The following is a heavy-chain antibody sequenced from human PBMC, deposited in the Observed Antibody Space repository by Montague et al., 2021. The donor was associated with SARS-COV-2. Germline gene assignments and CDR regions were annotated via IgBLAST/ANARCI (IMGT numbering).Heavy chain of an antibody. Sequence: SLRLSCAASGFTVSSNYMSWVRQAPGKGLEWVSDIYSGGSTYYADSVKGRFTISRDNSKNTVYLQMNSLRAEDTAVYYCARATPKQLNYYYGMDVWGQGTTVTVSS. D-gene: IGHD6-13*01. J-gene: IGHJ6*02. V-gene: IGHV3-66*01. CDR1: GFTVSSNY. CDR3: ARATPKQLNYYYGMDV. CDR2: IYSGGST.